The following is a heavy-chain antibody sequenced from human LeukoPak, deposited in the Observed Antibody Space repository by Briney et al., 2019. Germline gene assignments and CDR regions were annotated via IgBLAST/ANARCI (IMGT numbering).Heavy chain of an antibody. V-gene: IGHV3-30-3*01. CDR1: GFTFSSYA. D-gene: IGHD6-6*01. Sequence: GGSLRLSCAASGFTFSSYAMHWVRQAPGKGLEWVAVISYDGSNKYYADSVKGRFTISRDNSKNTLYLQMNSLRTEDTALYYCAKDTFDSSSSGGGLDYWGQGTLVTVSS. CDR2: ISYDGSNK. J-gene: IGHJ4*02. CDR3: AKDTFDSSSSGGGLDY.